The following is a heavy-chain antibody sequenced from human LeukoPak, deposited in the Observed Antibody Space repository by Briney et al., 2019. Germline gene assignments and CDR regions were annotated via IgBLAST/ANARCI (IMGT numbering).Heavy chain of an antibody. D-gene: IGHD2-2*01. Sequence: GESLKISCKGSGYSFTSYWLGWVRQMPGKGLEWMGIIYPGDSDTRYSPSFQGQVTISADKSISTAYLQWSSLKASDTAMYYCARWGSIVVVPAAPDYWGQGTLVTVSS. V-gene: IGHV5-51*01. CDR1: GYSFTSYW. CDR3: ARWGSIVVVPAAPDY. J-gene: IGHJ4*02. CDR2: IYPGDSDT.